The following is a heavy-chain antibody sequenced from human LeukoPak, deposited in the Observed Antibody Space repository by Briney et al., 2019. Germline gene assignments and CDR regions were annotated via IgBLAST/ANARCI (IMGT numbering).Heavy chain of an antibody. J-gene: IGHJ5*02. CDR3: ARDLRYWFDP. CDR2: IYSGGST. V-gene: IGHV3-53*01. Sequence: GGSLRLSCAASGFTVSSNYMSWVRQAPGKGLEWVSVIYSGGSTYYADSVKGRFTISRDNSKITLYLQMNSLRAEDTAVYYCARDLRYWFDPWGQGTLVTVSS. CDR1: GFTVSSNY.